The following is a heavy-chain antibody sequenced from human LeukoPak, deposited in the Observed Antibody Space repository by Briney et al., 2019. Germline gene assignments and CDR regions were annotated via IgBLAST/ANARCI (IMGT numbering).Heavy chain of an antibody. D-gene: IGHD3-3*01. CDR2: INWNGGST. Sequence: GGSLRLSCAASGFTFDDHGMSWVRHVPGKGLEWVSGINWNGGSTGYADSVKGRFTISRDNAKNSLYLQMNSLRAEDTALYYCASYRLRFLEWLSLPFDYWGQGTLVTVSS. CDR1: GFTFDDHG. J-gene: IGHJ4*02. CDR3: ASYRLRFLEWLSLPFDY. V-gene: IGHV3-20*04.